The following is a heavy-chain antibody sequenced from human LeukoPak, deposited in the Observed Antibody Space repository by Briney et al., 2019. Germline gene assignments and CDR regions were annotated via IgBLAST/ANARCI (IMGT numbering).Heavy chain of an antibody. Sequence: GESLKISCKGSGYSSTSYWIGWVCQMPGKGLEWMGIIYPGDSDTRYSPSFQGQVTISADKSISTAYLQWSSLKAPDTAMYYCARAQPSSGCSYWGQGTLVTVSS. CDR2: IYPGDSDT. CDR1: GYSSTSYW. V-gene: IGHV5-51*01. CDR3: ARAQPSSGCSY. D-gene: IGHD6-19*01. J-gene: IGHJ4*02.